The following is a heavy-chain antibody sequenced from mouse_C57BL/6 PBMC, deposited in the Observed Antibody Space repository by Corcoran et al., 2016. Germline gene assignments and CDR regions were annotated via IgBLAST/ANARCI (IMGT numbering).Heavy chain of an antibody. CDR2: IPVKSDNFGA. Sequence: QVQLVETGGDLVRPGNSLKLSCVTTGFTFSDYRMHWLRQPPGKRLEWVAVIPVKSDNFGANYAESVKGRFAISRDDSKSSVYLEMNRLREEDTATYFCSRGNSEGFPYWGQGTLVTVSP. CDR1: GFTFSDYR. J-gene: IGHJ3*01. D-gene: IGHD2-1*01. CDR3: SRGNSEGFPY. V-gene: IGHV13-2*01.